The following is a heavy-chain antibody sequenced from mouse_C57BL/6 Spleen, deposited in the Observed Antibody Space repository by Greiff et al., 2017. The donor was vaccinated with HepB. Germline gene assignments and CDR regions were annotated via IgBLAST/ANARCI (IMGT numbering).Heavy chain of an antibody. V-gene: IGHV5-9*04. CDR2: ISGGGGNT. D-gene: IGHD2-1*01. CDR1: GFTFSSYT. CDR3: ARPIYYGNTYYFDY. J-gene: IGHJ2*01. Sequence: EVKLVESGGGLVKPGGSLKLSCAASGFTFSSYTMSWVRQTPEKRLEWVATISGGGGNTYYPDSVKGRFTISRDNAKNTLYLQMSSLRSEDTAVYYCARPIYYGNTYYFDYWGQGTTLTVSS.